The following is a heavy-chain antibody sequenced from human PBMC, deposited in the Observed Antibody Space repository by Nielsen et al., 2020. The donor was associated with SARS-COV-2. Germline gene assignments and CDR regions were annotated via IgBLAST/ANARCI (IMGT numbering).Heavy chain of an antibody. CDR3: ARALRGNNWFDP. CDR1: GASINSGDYY. CDR2: IYYTGST. Sequence: SETLSLTCTVSGASINSGDYYWTWVRQYPGKGLEWIGYIYYTGSTIYNPSLKSRVVISEDTSKNQFSLELRSVTAADTAVYYCARALRGNNWFDPWGQGTLVTVSS. V-gene: IGHV4-31*03. J-gene: IGHJ5*02. D-gene: IGHD3-16*01.